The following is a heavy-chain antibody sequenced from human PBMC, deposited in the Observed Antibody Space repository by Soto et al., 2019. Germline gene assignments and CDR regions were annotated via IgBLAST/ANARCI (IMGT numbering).Heavy chain of an antibody. J-gene: IGHJ5*02. CDR3: AKDQEAAVGTASDWFDP. Sequence: PGGSLRLSCAASGFTFSVSAMSWVRQAPGKGLEWISSISASGGSTYYADSVKGRFTISRDNSKNTLFLQMNSLRAEDTAGYYCAKDQEAAVGTASDWFDPWGQGTPVTVSS. CDR1: GFTFSVSA. D-gene: IGHD6-13*01. CDR2: ISASGGST. V-gene: IGHV3-23*01.